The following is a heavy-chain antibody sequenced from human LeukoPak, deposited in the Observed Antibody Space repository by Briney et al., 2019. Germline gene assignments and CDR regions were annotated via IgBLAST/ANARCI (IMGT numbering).Heavy chain of an antibody. CDR1: GYSFTHYG. D-gene: IGHD4-17*01. CDR2: INTNTGNP. CDR3: ARATTVTSFRIEYFQL. V-gene: IGHV7-4-1*02. J-gene: IGHJ1*01. Sequence: ASVKVSCKTLGYSFTHYGISWVRQAPGQGLEWMGSINTNTGNPTYAQAFTGRFVFSLDTSVSTAYLQITSLETEDTAVYYCARATTVTSFRIEYFQLWGQGTLVTVSS.